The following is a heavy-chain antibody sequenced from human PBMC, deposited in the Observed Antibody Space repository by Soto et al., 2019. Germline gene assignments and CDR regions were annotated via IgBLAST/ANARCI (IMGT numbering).Heavy chain of an antibody. CDR1: GYTFTGYY. V-gene: IGHV1-2*02. CDR3: ARGGFWSKYYYMDV. D-gene: IGHD3-3*01. J-gene: IGHJ6*03. CDR2: INPNSGDT. Sequence: GASVKVSCKASGYTFTGYYMHWVRQAPGQGLEWMGWINPNSGDTSYAQKFQGRVTMTRNTSISTAYMELSSLRSEDTAVYYCARGGFWSKYYYMDVWGKGTTVTVSS.